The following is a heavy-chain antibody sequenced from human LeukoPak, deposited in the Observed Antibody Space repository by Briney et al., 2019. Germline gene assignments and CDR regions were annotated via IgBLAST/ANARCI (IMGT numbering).Heavy chain of an antibody. Sequence: ASVKVSCKASGYTFTSYGISWVRQAPGQGLEWMGWISAYNGNTNYAQRLQGRVTMTTDTSTSTAYMELRSLRSDDTAVYYCGRVGYNNGPGSPHRFDYWGQGTLVTVSS. D-gene: IGHD3-10*01. CDR1: GYTFTSYG. CDR2: ISAYNGNT. J-gene: IGHJ4*02. CDR3: GRVGYNNGPGSPHRFDY. V-gene: IGHV1-18*01.